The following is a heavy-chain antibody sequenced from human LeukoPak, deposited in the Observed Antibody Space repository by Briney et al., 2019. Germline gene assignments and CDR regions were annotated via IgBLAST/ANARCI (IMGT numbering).Heavy chain of an antibody. CDR3: AREGPRDYDILTGYYVGVPRYFDY. V-gene: IGHV4-59*01. CDR1: GGSISSYY. Sequence: KTSETLSLTCTVSGGSISSYYWSWIRQPPGKGLEWIGYTYYSGSTNYNPSLKSRVTISVDTSKNQFSLKLSSVTAADTAVYYCAREGPRDYDILTGYYVGVPRYFDYWGQGTLVTVSS. J-gene: IGHJ4*02. D-gene: IGHD3-9*01. CDR2: TYYSGST.